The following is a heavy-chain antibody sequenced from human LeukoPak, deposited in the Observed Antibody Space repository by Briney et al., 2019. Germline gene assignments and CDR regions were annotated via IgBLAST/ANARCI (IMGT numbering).Heavy chain of an antibody. CDR3: ARVRITLSLIDY. D-gene: IGHD3-16*01. Sequence: ASVKVSCKASGYTFTGHYTHWVRQAPGQGLEWMGWINPNSGGTNYAQKFQGRVTMTRDTSISTAYMELSRLRSDDTAVYYCARVRITLSLIDYWGQGTLVTVSS. J-gene: IGHJ4*02. V-gene: IGHV1-2*02. CDR1: GYTFTGHY. CDR2: INPNSGGT.